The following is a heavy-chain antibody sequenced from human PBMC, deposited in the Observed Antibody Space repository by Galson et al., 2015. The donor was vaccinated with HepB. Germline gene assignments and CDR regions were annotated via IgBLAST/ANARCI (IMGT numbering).Heavy chain of an antibody. V-gene: IGHV1-46*03. CDR2: INPSGGST. D-gene: IGHD1-7*01. CDR1: GYTFTSYY. Sequence: SVKVSCKASGYTFTSYYMHWARQAPGQGLEWMGIINPSGGSTSYAQKFQGRVTMTRGTSTSTVYMELSSLRSEDTAVYYCARDRTGTSSGMDVWGQGTTVTVSS. J-gene: IGHJ6*02. CDR3: ARDRTGTSSGMDV.